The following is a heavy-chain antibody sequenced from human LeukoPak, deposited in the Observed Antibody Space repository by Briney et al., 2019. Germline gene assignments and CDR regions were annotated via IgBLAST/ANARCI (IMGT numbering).Heavy chain of an antibody. CDR2: INWNGGTT. V-gene: IGHV3-20*04. CDR3: ARGSGFADTYYYDSSGYYLSDY. Sequence: GGSLRLSCAASGFTFDDYGMSWVRQAPGKGLEWVSGINWNGGTTGCADSVKGRFTISRDNAKNSLYLQMNSLRAEDTALYYCARGSGFADTYYYDSSGYYLSDYWGQGTLVTVSS. D-gene: IGHD3-22*01. J-gene: IGHJ4*02. CDR1: GFTFDDYG.